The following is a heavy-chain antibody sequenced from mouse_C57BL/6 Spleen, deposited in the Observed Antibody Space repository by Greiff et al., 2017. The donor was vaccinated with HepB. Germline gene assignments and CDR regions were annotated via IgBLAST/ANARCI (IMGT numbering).Heavy chain of an antibody. V-gene: IGHV3-6*01. CDR3: ASELGRGYYFDY. CDR1: GYSITSGYY. J-gene: IGHJ2*01. Sequence: EVQRVESGPGLVKPSQSLSLTCSVTGYSITSGYYWNWIRQFPGNKLEWMGYISYDGSNNYNPSLKNRISITRDTSKNQFFLKLNSVTTEDTATYYCASELGRGYYFDYWGQGTTLTVSS. CDR2: ISYDGSN. D-gene: IGHD4-1*01.